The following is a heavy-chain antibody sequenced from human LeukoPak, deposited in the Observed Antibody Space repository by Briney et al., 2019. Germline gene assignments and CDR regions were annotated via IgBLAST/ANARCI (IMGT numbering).Heavy chain of an antibody. CDR1: GFIFSSYS. J-gene: IGHJ4*02. CDR2: ISTSSNSI. D-gene: IGHD3-9*01. Sequence: GGSLRLSCAASGFIFSSYSMNWVRQAPGKGLEWVSSISTSSNSIYYAESVKGRFTISRDNAKNSLYLQMNSLRAEDTAVYYCARDLTHYDVLAPSGYWGQGTLVTVSS. CDR3: ARDLTHYDVLAPSGY. V-gene: IGHV3-21*01.